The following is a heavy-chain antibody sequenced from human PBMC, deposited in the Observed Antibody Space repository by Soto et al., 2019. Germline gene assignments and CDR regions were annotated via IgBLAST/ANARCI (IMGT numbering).Heavy chain of an antibody. CDR3: ARTEVKVVAATPGYYYGMDV. CDR1: GGTFSSYA. Sequence: EASVKFSCKASGGTFSSYAISWVRQAPGQGLEWMGGIIPIFGTANYAQKFQGRVTITADESTSTAYMELSSLRSEDTAVYYCARTEVKVVAATPGYYYGMDVWGQGTTVTVSS. D-gene: IGHD2-15*01. V-gene: IGHV1-69*13. CDR2: IIPIFGTA. J-gene: IGHJ6*02.